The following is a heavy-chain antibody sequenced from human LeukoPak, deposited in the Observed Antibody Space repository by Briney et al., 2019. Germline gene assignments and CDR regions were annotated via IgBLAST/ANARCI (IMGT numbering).Heavy chain of an antibody. D-gene: IGHD2-8*01. Sequence: GSLRLSCAASGFTFSSYAMSWVRQAPGKGLEWVSSISGSGGSTYYADSVKGRFTISRDNSKNTLYLQMNNLRAEDTAVYYCAKVGDMVYATVDYWGQGTLVTVSS. CDR2: ISGSGGST. CDR3: AKVGDMVYATVDY. CDR1: GFTFSSYA. J-gene: IGHJ4*02. V-gene: IGHV3-23*01.